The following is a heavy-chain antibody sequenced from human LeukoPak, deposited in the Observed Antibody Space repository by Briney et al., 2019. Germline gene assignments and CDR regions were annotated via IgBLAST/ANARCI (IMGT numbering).Heavy chain of an antibody. CDR1: GYTLTSYA. V-gene: IGHV1-3*04. J-gene: IGHJ4*02. Sequence: ASVKVSCKASGYTLTSYAIHWVRQAPGQRPEWMGWINTGNGNTKYSQKFQGRVTFTRDTSANTAYMELSSLRFEDTAVYYCARGGSRMTTFYIIDYWGQGTLVTVSS. D-gene: IGHD4-11*01. CDR2: INTGNGNT. CDR3: ARGGSRMTTFYIIDY.